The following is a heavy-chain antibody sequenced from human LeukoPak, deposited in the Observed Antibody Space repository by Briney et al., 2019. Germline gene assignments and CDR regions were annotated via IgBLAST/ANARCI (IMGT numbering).Heavy chain of an antibody. Sequence: GGSLRPSCAASGFTFSSYAMSWVRQAPGKGLEWVSAISGSGGSTYYADSVKGRFTISRDNSKNTLYLQMSSLRAEDTAVYYCASTPLGIAAAGGFDPWGQGTLVTVSS. J-gene: IGHJ5*02. V-gene: IGHV3-23*01. CDR2: ISGSGGST. CDR1: GFTFSSYA. D-gene: IGHD6-13*01. CDR3: ASTPLGIAAAGGFDP.